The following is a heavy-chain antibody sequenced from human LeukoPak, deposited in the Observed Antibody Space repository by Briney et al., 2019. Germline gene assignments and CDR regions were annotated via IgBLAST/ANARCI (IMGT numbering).Heavy chain of an antibody. V-gene: IGHV1-46*01. CDR1: GYTFTSYY. D-gene: IGHD7-27*01. CDR2: INPSGGST. J-gene: IGHJ5*02. CDR3: ARSSRRLGWFDP. Sequence: GASVKVSCKASGYTFTSYYMHWVRQAPGQGLEWMGIINPSGGSTSYAQKFQGRVTMTRDTSTSTVYMELSSLRSEDTAVYYRARSSRRLGWFDPWGQGTLVTVSS.